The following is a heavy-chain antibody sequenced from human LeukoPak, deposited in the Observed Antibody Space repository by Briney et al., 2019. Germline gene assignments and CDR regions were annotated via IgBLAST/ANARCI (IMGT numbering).Heavy chain of an antibody. D-gene: IGHD5-12*01. J-gene: IGHJ5*02. CDR3: ARFAVGYDNNWFDP. Sequence: PSETLSLTCTVSSGSISSYYGSWLRQPRGRALEGFGYIYYSGSTNYNPSLKSRVTISVDTSKTRFSLKLSSVTAARTAVYYCARFAVGYDNNWFDPRGQGTLVTVSS. CDR2: IYYSGST. CDR1: SGSISSYY. V-gene: IGHV4-59*08.